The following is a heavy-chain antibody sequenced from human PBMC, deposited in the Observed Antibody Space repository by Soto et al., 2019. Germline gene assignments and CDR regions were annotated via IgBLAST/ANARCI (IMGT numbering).Heavy chain of an antibody. V-gene: IGHV3-21*01. CDR3: ARDGSKWLKYGYFDL. J-gene: IGHJ2*01. CDR1: GFTFSTYC. CDR2: ISESSSHI. D-gene: IGHD5-12*01. Sequence: EVQLVESGGGLVKPGGSLRLSCAASGFTFSTYCMNWVRQAPGRGLEWVSYISESSSHIYYGDSVRGRFIIPRDNAKNSVYLQMNSLRAEDTAVYYCARDGSKWLKYGYFDLWGRGTLVTVSS.